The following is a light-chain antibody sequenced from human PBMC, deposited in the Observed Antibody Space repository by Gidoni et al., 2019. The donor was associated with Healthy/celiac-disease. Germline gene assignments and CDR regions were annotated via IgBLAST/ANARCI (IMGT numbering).Light chain of an antibody. V-gene: IGKV1-5*03. CDR2: KAS. J-gene: IGKJ1*01. CDR1: QGISSW. Sequence: DIQMTQSPSTLSASVGDRVTITYRASQGISSWLAWYQQKPGKAPKLLIYKASSLESGVPSRFSGSGSGTEFTLTISSLQPDDFATYYCQQYNSYSLWTFGQGTKVEIK. CDR3: QQYNSYSLWT.